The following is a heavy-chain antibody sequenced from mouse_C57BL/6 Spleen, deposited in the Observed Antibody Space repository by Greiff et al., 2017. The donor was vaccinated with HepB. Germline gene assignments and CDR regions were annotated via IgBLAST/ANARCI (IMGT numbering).Heavy chain of an antibody. V-gene: IGHV1-18*01. CDR1: GYTFTDYN. CDR2: INPNNGGT. J-gene: IGHJ3*01. CDR3: AREDYSNYVGWFAY. D-gene: IGHD2-5*01. Sequence: EVQLQQSGPEPVKPGASVKIPCKASGYTFTDYNMDWVKQSHGKSLEWIGDINPNNGGTIYNQKFKGKATLTVDKSSSTAYMELRSLTSEDTAVYYCAREDYSNYVGWFAYWGQGTLVTVSA.